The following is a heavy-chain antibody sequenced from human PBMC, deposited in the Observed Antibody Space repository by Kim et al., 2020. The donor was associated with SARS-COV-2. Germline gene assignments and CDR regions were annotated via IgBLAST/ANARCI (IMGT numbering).Heavy chain of an antibody. D-gene: IGHD3-16*01. CDR3: AREDPPWGFDI. Sequence: TYYTPSLKRRVTISVDTSKNQFSLKLSSVTAADTAVYYCAREDPPWGFDIWGQGTMVTVSS. V-gene: IGHV4-39*07. CDR2: T. J-gene: IGHJ3*02.